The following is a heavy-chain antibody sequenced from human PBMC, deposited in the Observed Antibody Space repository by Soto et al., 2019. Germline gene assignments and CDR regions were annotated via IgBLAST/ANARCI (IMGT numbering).Heavy chain of an antibody. V-gene: IGHV1-69*02. Sequence: GASVKVSCKASGGTFSSYTISWVRQAPGQGLEWMGRIIPILGIANYAQKFQGRVTMTTDTSTSTAYMELRSLRSDDTAVYYCANEESNSSGWYFYPYRGQGTLVTVSS. J-gene: IGHJ4*02. CDR1: GGTFSSYT. CDR3: ANEESNSSGWYFYPY. CDR2: IIPILGIA. D-gene: IGHD6-19*01.